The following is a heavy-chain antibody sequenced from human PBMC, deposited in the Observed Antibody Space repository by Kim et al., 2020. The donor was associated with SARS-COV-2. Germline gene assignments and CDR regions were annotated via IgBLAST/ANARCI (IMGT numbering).Heavy chain of an antibody. CDR1: GYSFTSYW. Sequence: GESLKISCKGSGYSFTSYWISWVRQMPGKGLEWMGRIDPSDSYTNYSPSFQGHVTISADKSISTAYLQWSSLKASDTAMYYCARSLLLKDPYYGMDVWGQGTTVTVSS. CDR3: ARSLLLKDPYYGMDV. J-gene: IGHJ6*02. V-gene: IGHV5-10-1*01. CDR2: IDPSDSYT.